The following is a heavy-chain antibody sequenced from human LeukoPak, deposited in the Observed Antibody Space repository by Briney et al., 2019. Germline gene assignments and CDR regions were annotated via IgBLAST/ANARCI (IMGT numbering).Heavy chain of an antibody. CDR2: ISWNSGSI. CDR1: GFTFDGYA. CDR3: AKDIGYYDILTGYSEAFDI. Sequence: GGSLRLSCAASGFTFDGYAMHWVRQAPGKGLEWVSGISWNSGSIGYADSVKGRFTISRDNAKNSLYLQMNSLRAEDTALYYCAKDIGYYDILTGYSEAFDIWGQGTMVTVSS. V-gene: IGHV3-9*01. J-gene: IGHJ3*02. D-gene: IGHD3-9*01.